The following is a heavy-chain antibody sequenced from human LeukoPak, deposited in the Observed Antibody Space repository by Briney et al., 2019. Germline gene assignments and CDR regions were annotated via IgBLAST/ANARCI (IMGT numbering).Heavy chain of an antibody. V-gene: IGHV4-34*01. CDR2: INHSGST. CDR3: ARGLVTVVTKSDAFDI. J-gene: IGHJ3*02. Sequence: SETLSLTCAVSGGSFSGYYWSWIRQPPGKGLEWIGEINHSGSTNYNPSLKSRVTISVDTSKNQFSLKLSSVTAADTAVYYCARGLVTVVTKSDAFDIWGQGTMVTVSS. CDR1: GGSFSGYY. D-gene: IGHD4-23*01.